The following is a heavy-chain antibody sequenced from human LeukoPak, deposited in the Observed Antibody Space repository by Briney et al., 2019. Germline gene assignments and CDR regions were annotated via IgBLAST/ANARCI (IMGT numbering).Heavy chain of an antibody. J-gene: IGHJ4*02. V-gene: IGHV3-21*01. CDR3: ARDLPVTIDY. D-gene: IGHD4-17*01. CDR2: ISSSSSYI. Sequence: GGSLRLSCATSGFTFSSYSMNWVRQAPGKGLEWVSSISSSSSYIYYADSVKGRFTISRDNAKNSLYLQMNSLRAEDTAVYYCARDLPVTIDYWGQGTLVTVSS. CDR1: GFTFSSYS.